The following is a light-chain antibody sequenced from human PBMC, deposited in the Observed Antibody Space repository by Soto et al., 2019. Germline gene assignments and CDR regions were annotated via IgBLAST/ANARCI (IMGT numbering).Light chain of an antibody. V-gene: IGKV1-39*01. Sequence: DIQMTQSPSSLSASVGDRVTITCRASQSISSYLNWYQQKPGKAPKLLIYAASSLQSGVPSRFSGSGSATDFTLTISSLQPEDFATYYCQQSYSTPSCTFGQGTKLEIK. CDR2: AAS. CDR3: QQSYSTPSCT. J-gene: IGKJ2*02. CDR1: QSISSY.